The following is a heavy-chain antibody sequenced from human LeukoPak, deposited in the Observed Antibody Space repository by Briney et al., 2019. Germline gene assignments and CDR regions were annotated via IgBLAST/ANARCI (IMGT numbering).Heavy chain of an antibody. CDR2: ISYDGSNK. V-gene: IGHV3-30*04. J-gene: IGHJ4*02. D-gene: IGHD1-14*01. CDR3: ATGTGARGSRYF. CDR1: GFTFSSYA. Sequence: PGGSLRLSCAASGFTFSSYAMHWVRQAPGKGLEWVAVISYDGSNKYYADSVKGRFTISRDNSKNTLYLQKNSLRAEDTAVYYCATGTGARGSRYFWGQGTLVTVSS.